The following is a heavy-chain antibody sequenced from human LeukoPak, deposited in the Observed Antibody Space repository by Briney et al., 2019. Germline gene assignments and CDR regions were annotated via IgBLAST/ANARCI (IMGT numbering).Heavy chain of an antibody. Sequence: PGGSLRLSCAASGFTFSSYSMNWVRQAPGKGLEWVSSSSSSSSYIYYADSVKGRFTISRDNAKNSLYLQMNSLRAEDTAVYYCARAAAGLEYFQHWGQGTLVTVSS. D-gene: IGHD6-13*01. CDR3: ARAAAGLEYFQH. V-gene: IGHV3-21*01. J-gene: IGHJ1*01. CDR2: SSSSSSYI. CDR1: GFTFSSYS.